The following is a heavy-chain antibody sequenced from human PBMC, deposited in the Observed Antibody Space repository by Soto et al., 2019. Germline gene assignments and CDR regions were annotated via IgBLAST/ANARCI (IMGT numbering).Heavy chain of an antibody. Sequence: GGSLRLSCAASGFTFSDHYMSWIRQAPGKGLEWVSYISSSSTYTNYADSVKGRFTISRDNAKNSLYLQMNSLRAEDTAVYYCARGSRRDSYYFEYWGQGALVTVSS. CDR1: GFTFSDHY. D-gene: IGHD5-18*01. V-gene: IGHV3-11*06. CDR2: ISSSSTYT. CDR3: ARGSRRDSYYFEY. J-gene: IGHJ4*02.